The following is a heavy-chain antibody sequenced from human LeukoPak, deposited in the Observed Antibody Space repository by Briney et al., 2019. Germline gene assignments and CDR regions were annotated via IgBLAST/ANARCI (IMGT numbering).Heavy chain of an antibody. J-gene: IGHJ3*02. CDR2: ISAYNGNT. D-gene: IGHD6-6*01. CDR1: GYTFTSYG. V-gene: IGHV1-18*01. Sequence: ASVKVSCKASGYTFTSYGISWVRQAPGQGLEWMGWISAYNGNTNYAQKLQGRVTMTTDTSTSTAYMELRSLRSDDTAVYYCARIWSIAAPTDAFDIWGQGTMVTVSS. CDR3: ARIWSIAAPTDAFDI.